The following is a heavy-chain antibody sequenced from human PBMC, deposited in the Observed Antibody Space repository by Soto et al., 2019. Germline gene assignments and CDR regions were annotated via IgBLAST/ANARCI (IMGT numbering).Heavy chain of an antibody. CDR2: ISGSGGST. J-gene: IGHJ3*02. CDR1: GFTFSSYA. V-gene: IGHV3-23*01. D-gene: IGHD6-19*01. Sequence: GGSLRLSCAASGFTFSSYAMSWVRQAPGKGLEWVSAISGSGGSTYYADSVKGRFTISRDNSKNTLYLQMNSLRAEDTAVYYCAKDVVLGQWLVRGSPVNDAFDIWGQGTMVTVSS. CDR3: AKDVVLGQWLVRGSPVNDAFDI.